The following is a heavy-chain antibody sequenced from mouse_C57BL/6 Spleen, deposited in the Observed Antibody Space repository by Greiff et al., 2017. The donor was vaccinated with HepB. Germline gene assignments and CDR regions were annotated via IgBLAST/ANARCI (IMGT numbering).Heavy chain of an antibody. J-gene: IGHJ1*03. CDR3: ARALDGYSRYFDV. D-gene: IGHD2-3*01. CDR2: IDPSDSYT. V-gene: IGHV1-59*01. CDR1: GYTFTSYW. Sequence: VKLQQPGAELVRPGTSVKLSCKASGYTFTSYWMHWVKQRPGQGLEWIGVIDPSDSYTNYNQKFKGKATLTVDTSSSTAYMQLSSLTSEDSAVYYCARALDGYSRYFDVWGTGTTVTVSS.